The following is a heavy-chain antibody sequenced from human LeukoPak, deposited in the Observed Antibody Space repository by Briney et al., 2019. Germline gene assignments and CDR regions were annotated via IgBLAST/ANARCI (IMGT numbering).Heavy chain of an antibody. CDR2: ISGSGGST. CDR1: GFTFSSYG. J-gene: IGHJ6*03. V-gene: IGHV3-23*01. Sequence: GGSLRLSCAASGFTFSSYGMSWVRQAPGKGLEWVSAISGSGGSTYYADSVKGRFTISRDNSKNTLYLQMNSLRAEDTAVYYCAKAPLSYYDILTGYYPYYYYYMDVWGKGTTVTISS. D-gene: IGHD3-9*01. CDR3: AKAPLSYYDILTGYYPYYYYYMDV.